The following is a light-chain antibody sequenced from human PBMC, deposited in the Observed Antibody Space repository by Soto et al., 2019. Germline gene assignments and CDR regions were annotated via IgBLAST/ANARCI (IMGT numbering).Light chain of an antibody. CDR3: QRYNNWPRT. CDR1: QSVSSSY. Sequence: EIVLTQSPGTLSLSPGERATLSCRASQSVSSSYLAWYQQKPGQAPRLLIHGATTRATGIPARFSGSGSGTEFTLTISSLQSEDFAVYYCQRYNNWPRTFGQGTKVDIK. J-gene: IGKJ1*01. CDR2: GAT. V-gene: IGKV3-15*01.